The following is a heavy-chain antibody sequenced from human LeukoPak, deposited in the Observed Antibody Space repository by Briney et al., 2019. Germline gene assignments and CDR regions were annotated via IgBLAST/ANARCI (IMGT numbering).Heavy chain of an antibody. CDR2: ISYHGRDT. D-gene: IGHD2-15*01. V-gene: IGHV3-30*04. Sequence: PGGSLRLSCAASGVTFSSFAMHWVRQAPGKGLEWVAVISYHGRDTYYADSVKGRFTISRDNSKNTLYLQLNSLGAEDTAVYYCAAQPCSVGRCYLDYWGQGTLATVSS. CDR1: GVTFSSFA. J-gene: IGHJ4*02. CDR3: AAQPCSVGRCYLDY.